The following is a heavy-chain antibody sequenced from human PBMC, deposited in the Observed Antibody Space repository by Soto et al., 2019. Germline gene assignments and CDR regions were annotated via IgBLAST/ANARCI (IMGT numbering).Heavy chain of an antibody. CDR2: ISGSGDST. V-gene: IGHV3-23*01. CDR1: GFTFSSYA. CDR3: AKAMHARITMRGVVNHKDFDI. J-gene: IGHJ3*02. D-gene: IGHD3-22*01. Sequence: GGSLRLSCAASGFTFSSYAMSWVRQAPGKGLEWVSAISGSGDSTYYADSVKGRFTISRDNSKNTLYLQMNSLRAEDKAVDYWAKAMHARITMRGVVNHKDFDIWGQGTMVTVSS.